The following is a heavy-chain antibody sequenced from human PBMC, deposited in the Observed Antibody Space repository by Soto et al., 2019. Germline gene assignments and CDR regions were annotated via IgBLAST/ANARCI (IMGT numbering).Heavy chain of an antibody. CDR3: ARDTGSLVLLRLPAYYHGMDV. Sequence: QVQLQESGPGLVKPSETLSLTCTVSGASVSSGSYYWSWIRQPPGKGLEWIGYIYYTGSTKYNPSLKGRVTLAGGTSRNQFCLKLSSVTAADTAVDYWARDTGSLVLLRLPAYYHGMDVWGQGTTVTVS. V-gene: IGHV4-61*01. CDR2: IYYTGST. D-gene: IGHD3-3*01. J-gene: IGHJ6*02. CDR1: GASVSSGSYY.